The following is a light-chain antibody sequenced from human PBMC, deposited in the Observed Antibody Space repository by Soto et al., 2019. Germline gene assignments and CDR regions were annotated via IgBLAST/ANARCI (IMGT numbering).Light chain of an antibody. CDR3: LLFYSGSRV. V-gene: IGLV7-46*01. CDR1: TGAVTSGHY. J-gene: IGLJ2*01. CDR2: DTS. Sequence: QAVVTQEPSLTVSPGGTVTLTCGSSTGAVTSGHYPHWFQQKPGQAPRTLIYDTSNKHSWTPARFSGSLLGGKAALTLAGAQPEDEAEYYCLLFYSGSRVFGGGTKVTVL.